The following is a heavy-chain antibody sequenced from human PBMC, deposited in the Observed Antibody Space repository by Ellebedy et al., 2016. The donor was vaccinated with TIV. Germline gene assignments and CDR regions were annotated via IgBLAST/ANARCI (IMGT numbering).Heavy chain of an antibody. J-gene: IGHJ4*02. Sequence: MPSETLSLTCSVSAGSIKSYYWNWIRQPPGKGLEWIGYIYYSGSTNYNPSLKSRVTISVDTSKNQFSLKLSSVTATDTAVYYCASGRGYDSSGYHLYFDYWGQGTLVTVSS. CDR3: ASGRGYDSSGYHLYFDY. CDR1: AGSIKSYY. CDR2: IYYSGST. V-gene: IGHV4-59*08. D-gene: IGHD3-22*01.